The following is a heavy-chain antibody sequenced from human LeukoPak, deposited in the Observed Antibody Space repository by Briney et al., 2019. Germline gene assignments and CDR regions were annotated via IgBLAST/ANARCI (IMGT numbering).Heavy chain of an antibody. Sequence: SGGSLRLSCAASGFTFSDYAMSWVRQAPGKGLEWVSTISDNGGGTYYADSVKGRFTISRDNSKNTLFLQMNSLRAEDTAVYYCASQYSSGWYSYLGAFDIRGQGTMVTVSS. CDR1: GFTFSDYA. J-gene: IGHJ3*02. CDR3: ASQYSSGWYSYLGAFDI. V-gene: IGHV3-23*01. D-gene: IGHD6-19*01. CDR2: ISDNGGGT.